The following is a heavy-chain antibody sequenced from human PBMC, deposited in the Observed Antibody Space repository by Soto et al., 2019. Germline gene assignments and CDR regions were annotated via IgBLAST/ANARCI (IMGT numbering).Heavy chain of an antibody. D-gene: IGHD4-17*01. Sequence: QVQLVESGGGVVQPGRSLRLSCAASGFTFSSYGMHWVRQAPGKGLEWVAVIWYDGSNKYYADSVKGRFTISRDNSKNTLYLQMNSLRAEDTAVYYCARDAYGDYFDYWGQGTLVTVSS. V-gene: IGHV3-33*01. CDR3: ARDAYGDYFDY. CDR1: GFTFSSYG. J-gene: IGHJ4*02. CDR2: IWYDGSNK.